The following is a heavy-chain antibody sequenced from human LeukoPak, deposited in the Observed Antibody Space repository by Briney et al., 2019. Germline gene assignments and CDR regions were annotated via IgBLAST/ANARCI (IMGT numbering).Heavy chain of an antibody. Sequence: SETLSLTCGVSGGCISSSSYYWGWIRQPPGKGLEWIGSIYYSGNTSYNPSLKSRVTISVDTSKDQFSLKLSSVTAADTAVYYCARQLVVEVPAEFDYWGQGTLVTVSS. CDR3: ARQLVVEVPAEFDY. D-gene: IGHD2-2*01. CDR1: GGCISSSSYY. V-gene: IGHV4-39*01. CDR2: IYYSGNT. J-gene: IGHJ4*02.